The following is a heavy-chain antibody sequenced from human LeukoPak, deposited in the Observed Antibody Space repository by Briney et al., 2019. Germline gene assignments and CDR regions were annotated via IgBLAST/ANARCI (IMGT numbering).Heavy chain of an antibody. CDR3: ASQNGGYSSSFLPDYYYYYMDV. V-gene: IGHV1-18*01. CDR2: ISAYNGNT. J-gene: IGHJ6*03. Sequence: GASVKVSCKASGYTFTSYGISWVRQAPGQGLEWMGWISAYNGNTNYAQKLQGRVTMTTDTSTSTAYMELRSLRSDDTAVYYCASQNGGYSSSFLPDYYYYYMDVWGKGTTVTVSS. CDR1: GYTFTSYG. D-gene: IGHD6-6*01.